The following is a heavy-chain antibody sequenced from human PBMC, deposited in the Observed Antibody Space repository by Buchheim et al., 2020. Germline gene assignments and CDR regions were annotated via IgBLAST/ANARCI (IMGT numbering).Heavy chain of an antibody. V-gene: IGHV3-48*01. J-gene: IGHJ4*02. CDR2: ISSSGSTI. Sequence: EVQLVESGGGLVQPGGSLRLSCAASGFTFSRYSMNWVRQAPGKGLEWVSYISSSGSTIFYAESVRGRFTIPREYATNSGFLQMNSLRPEDTAVYYCARDSVTARGLDYWGRGTL. CDR1: GFTFSRYS. CDR3: ARDSVTARGLDY. D-gene: IGHD2-21*02.